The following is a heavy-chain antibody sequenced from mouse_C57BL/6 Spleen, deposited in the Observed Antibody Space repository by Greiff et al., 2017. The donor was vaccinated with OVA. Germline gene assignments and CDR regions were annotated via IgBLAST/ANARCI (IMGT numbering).Heavy chain of an antibody. CDR1: GYTFTSYT. V-gene: IGHV1-4*01. D-gene: IGHD1-1*01. CDR2: INPSSGYT. CDR3: AREGRTTVVATPYYYAMDY. Sequence: VQLQQSGAELARPGASVKMSCKASGYTFTSYTMHWVKQRPGQGLEWIGYINPSSGYTKYNQKFKGKATLTADKSSSTAYMQLSSLTSGDSAVYYCAREGRTTVVATPYYYAMDYWGQGTSVTVAS. J-gene: IGHJ4*01.